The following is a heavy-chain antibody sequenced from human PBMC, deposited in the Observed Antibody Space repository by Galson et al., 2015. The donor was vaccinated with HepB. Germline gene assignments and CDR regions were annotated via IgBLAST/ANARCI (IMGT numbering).Heavy chain of an antibody. CDR3: ARGKPRGRYFDSGYCDY. CDR2: ISYDGSNK. D-gene: IGHD3-9*01. V-gene: IGHV3-30*04. CDR1: GFTFSSYA. Sequence: SLRLSCAASGFTFSSYAMHWVRQAPGKGLEWVAVISYDGSNKYYADSVKGRFTISRDNSKNTLYLQMNSLRAEDTAVYYCARGKPRGRYFDSGYCDYWGQGTLVTVSP. J-gene: IGHJ4*02.